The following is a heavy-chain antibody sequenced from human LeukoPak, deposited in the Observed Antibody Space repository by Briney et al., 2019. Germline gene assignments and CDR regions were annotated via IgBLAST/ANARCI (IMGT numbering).Heavy chain of an antibody. V-gene: IGHV3-23*01. D-gene: IGHD7-27*01. CDR1: GFTFSSYA. CDR2: ISGSGGST. CDR3: AKTNWEDHDAFDI. J-gene: IGHJ3*02. Sequence: GSLRLSCAASGFTFSSYAMSWVRQAPGKGLEWVSTISGSGGSTYYADSVKGRFTISRDNSKNTLYLQMNSLRAEDTAVYYCAKTNWEDHDAFDIWGQGTMVTVSS.